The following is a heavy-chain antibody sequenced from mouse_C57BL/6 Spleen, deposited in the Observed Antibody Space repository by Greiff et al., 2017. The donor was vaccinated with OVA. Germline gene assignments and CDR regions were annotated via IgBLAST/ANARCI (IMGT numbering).Heavy chain of an antibody. CDR1: GYAFSSYW. CDR2: IYPGDGDT. CDR3: ASYLYDYDEGDYAMDY. J-gene: IGHJ4*01. D-gene: IGHD2-4*01. Sequence: QVQLQQSGAELVKPGASVKISCKASGYAFSSYWMNWVKQRPGKGLEWIGQIYPGDGDTNYNGKFKGKATLTADKSSSTAYMQLSSLTSEDSAVYFCASYLYDYDEGDYAMDYWGQGTSVTVSS. V-gene: IGHV1-80*01.